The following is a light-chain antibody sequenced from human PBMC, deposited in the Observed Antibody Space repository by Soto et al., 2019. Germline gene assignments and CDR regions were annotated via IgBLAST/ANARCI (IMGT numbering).Light chain of an antibody. Sequence: DIQMTQSPSSVSASVGDRVTITCRASQGISSWLAWYQKKPGKAPNLLIYAASSLQSGVPSRFSVSEYGTDFTLTIRRMQPEDCDIYFCKQANSLKITFGHGTRLEIK. CDR1: QGISSW. J-gene: IGKJ5*01. CDR3: KQANSLKIT. V-gene: IGKV1-12*01. CDR2: AAS.